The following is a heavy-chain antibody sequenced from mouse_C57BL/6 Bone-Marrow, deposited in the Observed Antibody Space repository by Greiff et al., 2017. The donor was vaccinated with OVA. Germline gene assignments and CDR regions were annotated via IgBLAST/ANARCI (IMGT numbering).Heavy chain of an antibody. V-gene: IGHV1-53*01. D-gene: IGHD1-3*01. CDR1: GYTFTSYW. CDR3: ARQMGKGGFAY. Sequence: QVQLQQPGTELVKPGASVKLSCKASGYTFTSYWMHWVKQRPGQGLEWIGNINPSNGGTNYNEKFKSKATLTVEKSSSTAYMQLSRLTSEDSSVYDWARQMGKGGFAYWGQGTLVTVSA. CDR2: INPSNGGT. J-gene: IGHJ3*01.